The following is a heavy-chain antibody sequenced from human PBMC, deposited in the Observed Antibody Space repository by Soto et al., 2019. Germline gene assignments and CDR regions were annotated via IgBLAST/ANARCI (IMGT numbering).Heavy chain of an antibody. CDR3: ARKYYDFWSGLAPHSY. Sequence: QVQLVQSGAEVKKPGASVKVSCKASGYTFTSYGISWVRQAPGQGLEWMGWISAYNGNTNYAQKLQGRVTMTTDTSTSTPYMELSSLRSDDTAVYFCARKYYDFWSGLAPHSYWGQGTLVTVSS. D-gene: IGHD3-3*01. J-gene: IGHJ4*02. CDR1: GYTFTSYG. CDR2: ISAYNGNT. V-gene: IGHV1-18*01.